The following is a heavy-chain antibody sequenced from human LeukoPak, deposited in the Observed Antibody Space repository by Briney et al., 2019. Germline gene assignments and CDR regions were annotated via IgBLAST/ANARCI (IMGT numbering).Heavy chain of an antibody. Sequence: GASLRLSCAASGFTVSNNYMSWVRQAPGKGLEWVSVIYSANRTSYADSVKGRFTISRDSSKTMLCLQMNSLRAEDTAVYYCARSPPWAPLDYWGQGTLVTVSS. CDR3: ARSPPWAPLDY. V-gene: IGHV3-66*01. CDR1: GFTVSNNY. CDR2: IYSANRT. J-gene: IGHJ4*02.